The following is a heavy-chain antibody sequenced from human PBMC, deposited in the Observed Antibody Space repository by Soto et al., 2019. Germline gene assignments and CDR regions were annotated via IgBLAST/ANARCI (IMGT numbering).Heavy chain of an antibody. D-gene: IGHD2-15*01. CDR2: INHSGST. CDR3: AVAIQDIVMQLLKNYYYGMDV. CDR1: CGSFSGYY. V-gene: IGHV4-34*01. J-gene: IGHJ6*02. Sequence: SETLSLTCAVYCGSFSGYYWSWIRQPPGKGLEWIGEINHSGSTNYNPSLKSRVTISVDTSKNQFSLKLSSVTAADTAVYYCAVAIQDIVMQLLKNYYYGMDVWGQGTTVTVSS.